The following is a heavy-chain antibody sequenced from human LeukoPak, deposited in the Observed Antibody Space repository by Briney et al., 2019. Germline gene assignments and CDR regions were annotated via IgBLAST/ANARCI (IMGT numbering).Heavy chain of an antibody. D-gene: IGHD5-12*01. CDR2: IYYSGST. Sequence: PSETLSPTCTVSGGSISSYYWSWIRQPPGKGLEWIGYIYYSGSTNYNPSLKSRVTISVDTSKNQFSLKLSSVTAADTAVYYCARDRNGYGPFDPWGQGTLVTVSS. CDR3: ARDRNGYGPFDP. J-gene: IGHJ5*02. CDR1: GGSISSYY. V-gene: IGHV4-59*01.